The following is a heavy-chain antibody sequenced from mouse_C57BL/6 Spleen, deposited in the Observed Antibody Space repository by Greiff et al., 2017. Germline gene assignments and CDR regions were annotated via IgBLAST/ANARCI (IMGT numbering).Heavy chain of an antibody. CDR1: GYTFTSYW. CDR2: IDPSDSYT. Sequence: QVQLQQPGAELVMPGASVKLSCKASGYTFTSYWMHWVKQRPGQGLEWIGEIDPSDSYTNYNQKFKGKSTLTVDKSSSTAYMQLSSLTSEDSAVYYCARKGYGSSYGYFGYWGQGTTLTVSS. V-gene: IGHV1-69*01. CDR3: ARKGYGSSYGYFGY. J-gene: IGHJ2*01. D-gene: IGHD1-1*01.